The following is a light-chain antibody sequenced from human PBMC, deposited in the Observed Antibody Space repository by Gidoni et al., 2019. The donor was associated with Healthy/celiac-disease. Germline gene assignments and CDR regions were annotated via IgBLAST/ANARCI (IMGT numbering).Light chain of an antibody. Sequence: EIVMTQSPATLSVSPGERATLSCRASQSVSSNLAWYQQKPGQAPRLLIYGAATRATGIPARFSGSGSGSEFPLTISSLQSEDFAVSYCQQYNNGARTFGQGTKVEIK. CDR2: GAA. CDR3: QQYNNGART. V-gene: IGKV3-15*01. CDR1: QSVSSN. J-gene: IGKJ1*01.